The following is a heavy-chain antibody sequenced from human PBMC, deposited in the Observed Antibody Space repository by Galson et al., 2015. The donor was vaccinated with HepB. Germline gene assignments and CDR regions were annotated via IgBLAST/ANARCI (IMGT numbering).Heavy chain of an antibody. CDR1: GGTFSSYA. D-gene: IGHD5-18*01. CDR2: IIPIFGTA. J-gene: IGHJ3*02. Sequence: SVKVSCKASGGTFSSYAISWVRQAPGQGLEWMGGIIPIFGTANYAQKFQGRVTITADESTSTAYMELSSLRSEDTAVYYCARDSESWIQLWLFSAFDIWGQGTMVTVSS. V-gene: IGHV1-69*13. CDR3: ARDSESWIQLWLFSAFDI.